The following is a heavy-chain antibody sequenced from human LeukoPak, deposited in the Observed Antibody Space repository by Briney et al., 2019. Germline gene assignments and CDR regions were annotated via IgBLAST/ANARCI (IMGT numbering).Heavy chain of an antibody. D-gene: IGHD6-13*01. CDR3: ARRSGTGFDY. V-gene: IGHV4-34*01. CDR1: GGSFSGYY. Sequence: PSETPSLTCAVYGGSFSGYYWSWIRQPPGKGLEWIGEINHSGSTNYNPSLKSRVTISVDTSKNQFSLKLSSVTAADTAVYYCARRSGTGFDYWGQGTLVTVSS. CDR2: INHSGST. J-gene: IGHJ4*02.